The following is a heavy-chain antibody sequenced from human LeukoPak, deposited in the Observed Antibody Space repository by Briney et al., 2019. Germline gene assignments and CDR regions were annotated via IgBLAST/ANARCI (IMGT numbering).Heavy chain of an antibody. D-gene: IGHD3-22*01. CDR3: ARGALDRSGYYFAAFDI. Sequence: ASGRVSCKASGYTFSIYGITWVRQAPGQGLAWMGWISAYNGNTNYPQELQGRVTMTTDTSTSTAYMELRSLRSDDTAVYYCARGALDRSGYYFAAFDIWGQGKMVTV. CDR2: ISAYNGNT. CDR1: GYTFSIYG. J-gene: IGHJ3*02. V-gene: IGHV1-18*01.